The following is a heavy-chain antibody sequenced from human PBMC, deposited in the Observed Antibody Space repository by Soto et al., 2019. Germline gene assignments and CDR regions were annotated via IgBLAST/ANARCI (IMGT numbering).Heavy chain of an antibody. Sequence: SETLSLTCTVSGGSVSSGSYYWSWIRQPPGKGLEWIGYIYYSGSTNYNPSLKSRVTISVDTSKNQFSLKLSSVTAADTAVYYCARDAHYYYGMDVWGQGNTVTVSS. CDR1: GGSVSSGSYY. CDR2: IYYSGST. J-gene: IGHJ6*02. CDR3: ARDAHYYYGMDV. V-gene: IGHV4-61*01.